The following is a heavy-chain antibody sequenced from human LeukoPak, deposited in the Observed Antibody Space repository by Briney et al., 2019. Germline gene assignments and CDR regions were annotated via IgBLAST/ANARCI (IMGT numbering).Heavy chain of an antibody. D-gene: IGHD6-19*01. CDR2: INQSGST. Sequence: SETLSLTCAVYGGSFRGYYWSWIRHPPRKRLEWIWEINQSGSTNYNPSLKSRVTISVDTSKNQFSLKLRSVTAADTAVYYCARLPINSIAVEVVSLTDAFDIWGQGTMVTVSS. V-gene: IGHV4-34*01. J-gene: IGHJ3*02. CDR3: ARLPINSIAVEVVSLTDAFDI. CDR1: GGSFRGYY.